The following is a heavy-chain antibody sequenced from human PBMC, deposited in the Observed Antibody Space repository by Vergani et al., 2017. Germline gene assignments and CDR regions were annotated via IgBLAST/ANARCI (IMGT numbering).Heavy chain of an antibody. D-gene: IGHD6-19*01. Sequence: QVQLQESGPGLVKPSQTLSLTCTVSGGSISSGSYYWSWIRQPAGKGLEWIGEINHSGSTNYNPSLKSRVTISVDTSKNQFSLKLSSVTAADTAVYYCARGTGGQWLAYYYYGMDVWGQGP. CDR3: ARGTGGQWLAYYYYGMDV. CDR2: INHSGST. V-gene: IGHV4-61*02. J-gene: IGHJ6*02. CDR1: GGSISSGSYY.